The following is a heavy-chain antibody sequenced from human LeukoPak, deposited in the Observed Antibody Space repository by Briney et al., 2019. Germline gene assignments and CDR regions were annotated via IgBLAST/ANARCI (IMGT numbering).Heavy chain of an antibody. D-gene: IGHD3-10*01. J-gene: IGHJ4*02. CDR1: GFTFSSYA. Sequence: GGSPRLSCAASGFTFSSYAMNWVRQAPGKGLEWVSAINSRGGSTYYADSVKGRFTISRDNSKNTLYLQMNSLRAEDTAIYYCAKGPMAWFDYWGQGTLVTVSS. CDR2: INSRGGST. V-gene: IGHV3-23*01. CDR3: AKGPMAWFDY.